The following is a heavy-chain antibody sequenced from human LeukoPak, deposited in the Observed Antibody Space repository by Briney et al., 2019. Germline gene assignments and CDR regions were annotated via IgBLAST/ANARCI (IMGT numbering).Heavy chain of an antibody. CDR2: ISAYNGNT. CDR3: AREPGIAAAGTEEGDWFDP. V-gene: IGHV1-18*01. D-gene: IGHD6-13*01. J-gene: IGHJ5*02. CDR1: GYTFTSYG. Sequence: ASVKVSCKASGYTFTSYGISWVRQAPGQGLEWMGWISAYNGNTNYAQKLQGRVTMTTDTSTSTAYMELRSLRSDDTAAYYCAREPGIAAAGTEEGDWFDPWGQGTLVTVSS.